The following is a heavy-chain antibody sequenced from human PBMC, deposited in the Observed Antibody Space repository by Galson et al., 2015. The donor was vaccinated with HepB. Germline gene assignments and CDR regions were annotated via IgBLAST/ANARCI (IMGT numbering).Heavy chain of an antibody. CDR3: ATRWWGHVGPPFAF. CDR1: GFTFSSYA. V-gene: IGHV3-23*01. D-gene: IGHD2-15*01. CDR2: ITGSGDKT. Sequence: SLRLSCAGSGFTFSSYAMDWVRQAPGKGLEWISLITGSGDKTYYADSVTGRFTISRDNSKNMVFLHMSSLRVEDTAVYYCATRWWGHVGPPFAFWGQGNLVTVSS. J-gene: IGHJ4*02.